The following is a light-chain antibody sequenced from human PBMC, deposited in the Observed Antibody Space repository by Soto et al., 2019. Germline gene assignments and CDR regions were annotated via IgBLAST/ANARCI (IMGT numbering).Light chain of an antibody. Sequence: QSVLTQPASVSGSPGQSLTISCTGTSSDVGGYNYVSWYQQHPGKAPKLMIYDVSNRPSGISNRFSGSKSGNTASLTISGLQAEDEADYYCSSYTTSSAPHVVFGGGTKLTV. CDR3: SSYTTSSAPHVV. V-gene: IGLV2-14*03. CDR2: DVS. J-gene: IGLJ2*01. CDR1: SSDVGGYNY.